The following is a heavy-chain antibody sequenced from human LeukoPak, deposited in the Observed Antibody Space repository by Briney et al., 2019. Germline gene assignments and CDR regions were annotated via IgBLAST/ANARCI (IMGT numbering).Heavy chain of an antibody. CDR1: GFTFDDYA. Sequence: GRSLRLSCAASGFTFDDYAMHWVRQAPGKGLEWVSGISWNSGSIGYADSVKGRFTISRDNAKNSLYLQMNSLRAEDTAVYYCAREEYGAHWGQGTLVTVSS. V-gene: IGHV3-9*01. J-gene: IGHJ4*02. D-gene: IGHD4-17*01. CDR2: ISWNSGSI. CDR3: AREEYGAH.